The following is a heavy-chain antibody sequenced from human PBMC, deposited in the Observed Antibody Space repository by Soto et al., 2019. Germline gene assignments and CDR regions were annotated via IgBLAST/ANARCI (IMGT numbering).Heavy chain of an antibody. D-gene: IGHD6-13*01. CDR1: GASISGSSYY. Sequence: PAETLSLTCTVSGASISGSSYYWGWVRQPPGKGLEWIGSIYYTGTTYYSPSLKSRITISVDTSKNQFSLKVWSVAAADTAIYYCTRHVGGAEADRPLDYCGQGTLLTGSS. J-gene: IGHJ4*02. CDR2: IYYTGTT. CDR3: TRHVGGAEADRPLDY. V-gene: IGHV4-39*01.